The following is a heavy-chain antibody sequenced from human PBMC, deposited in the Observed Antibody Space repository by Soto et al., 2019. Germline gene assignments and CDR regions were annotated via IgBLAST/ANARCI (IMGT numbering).Heavy chain of an antibody. V-gene: IGHV3-48*03. D-gene: IGHD3-22*01. CDR2: ISSSGSTI. Sequence: GGSLRLSCAASGFTFSSYEMNWVRQAPGKGLEWVSYISSSGSTIYYADSVKGRFTISRDNAKNSLYLQMNSLRAEDTAVYYCAGSYYDGSGTWAHYYYGMDVWGQGTTVTVSS. CDR1: GFTFSSYE. CDR3: AGSYYDGSGTWAHYYYGMDV. J-gene: IGHJ6*02.